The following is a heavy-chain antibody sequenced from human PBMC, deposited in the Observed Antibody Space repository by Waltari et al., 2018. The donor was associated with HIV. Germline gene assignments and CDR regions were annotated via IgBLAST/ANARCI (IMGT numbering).Heavy chain of an antibody. CDR1: GFSFKTHW. Sequence: EVQLVESGGGLVQPGGSLSLSCAASGFSFKTHWMTWVRLAPGKGLEWVANIKDDGSDKFYVDSVKGRFTISRDNAKNSLYLQMNSLRVEDTAIYYCAREGSTVASFHHWGQGTLVTVSS. CDR3: AREGSTVASFHH. J-gene: IGHJ1*01. D-gene: IGHD4-17*01. V-gene: IGHV3-7*01. CDR2: IKDDGSDK.